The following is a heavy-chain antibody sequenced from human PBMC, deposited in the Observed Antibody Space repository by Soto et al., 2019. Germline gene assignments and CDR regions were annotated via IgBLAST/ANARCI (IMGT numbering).Heavy chain of an antibody. D-gene: IGHD6-6*01. Sequence: WGSLILSCAASGFTFSSYEMNWVRQAPGKGLEWVSYISSSGSIMYYADSVKGRFTISRDNAKKSLYLQMNSLRAEDTAVYYCARRPYGMDVWCQGTTLTVSS. CDR1: GFTFSSYE. CDR3: ARRPYGMDV. V-gene: IGHV3-48*03. J-gene: IGHJ6*02. CDR2: ISSSGSIM.